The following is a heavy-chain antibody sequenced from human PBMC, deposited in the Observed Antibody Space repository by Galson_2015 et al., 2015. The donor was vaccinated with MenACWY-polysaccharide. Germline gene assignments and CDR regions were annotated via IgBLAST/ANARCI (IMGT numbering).Heavy chain of an antibody. CDR3: ARDTPGYCSGGSCEDLDY. CDR2: INAGNGNT. J-gene: IGHJ4*02. Sequence: SVKVSCKASGYTFSSYAMHWVRQAPGQRLEWMGWINAGNGNTKYSQKFQGRVIITRDTSASTAYMELSSLRSEDTAVYYCARDTPGYCSGGSCEDLDYWGQGTLVTVSS. D-gene: IGHD2-15*01. V-gene: IGHV1-3*01. CDR1: GYTFSSYA.